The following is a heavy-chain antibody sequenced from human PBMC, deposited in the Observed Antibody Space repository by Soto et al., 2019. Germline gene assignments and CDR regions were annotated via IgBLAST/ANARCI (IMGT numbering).Heavy chain of an antibody. D-gene: IGHD6-19*01. CDR2: IKQDGSEK. CDR1: GFTFSSYW. V-gene: IGHV3-7*03. CDR3: ARDQSWGYSRGWYDY. J-gene: IGHJ4*02. Sequence: EVQLVESGGGLVQPGGSLRLSCAASGFTFSSYWMSWVRQAPGKGLEWVANIKQDGSEKYYVDSVKGRFTISRDNAKNSLYLQMNSRRAEDTAVYYCARDQSWGYSRGWYDYWGQGTLVTVSS.